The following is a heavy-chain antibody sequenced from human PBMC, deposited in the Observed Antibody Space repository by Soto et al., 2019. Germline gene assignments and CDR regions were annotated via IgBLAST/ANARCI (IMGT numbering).Heavy chain of an antibody. CDR2: IYYSGST. J-gene: IGHJ4*02. CDR1: GGSISSYY. V-gene: IGHV4-59*08. D-gene: IGHD6-19*01. Sequence: PSETLSLTCTVSGGSISSYYWSWIRQPPGKGLEWIGYIYYSGSTNYNPSLKSRVTISVDTSKNQFSLKLSSVTAADTAVYYCARLTALAGTFDYWGQGTQVTVSS. CDR3: ARLTALAGTFDY.